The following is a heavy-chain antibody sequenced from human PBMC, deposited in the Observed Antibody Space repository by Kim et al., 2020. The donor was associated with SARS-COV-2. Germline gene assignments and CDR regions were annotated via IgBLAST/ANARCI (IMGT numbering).Heavy chain of an antibody. D-gene: IGHD5-12*01. Sequence: GGSLRLSCAASGFTFSSYSMNWVRQAPGKGLEWVSSISSSSSYIYYADSVKGRFTISRDNAKNSLYLQMNSLRAEDTAVYYCARAPWGYNIPDYWGQGTLVTVSS. CDR1: GFTFSSYS. CDR3: ARAPWGYNIPDY. V-gene: IGHV3-21*01. J-gene: IGHJ4*02. CDR2: ISSSSSYI.